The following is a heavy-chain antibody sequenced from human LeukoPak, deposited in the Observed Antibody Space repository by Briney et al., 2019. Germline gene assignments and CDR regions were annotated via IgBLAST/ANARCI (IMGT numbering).Heavy chain of an antibody. CDR3: ARDGYFDY. CDR1: GFTFSSYA. CDR2: ISYDGSNK. Sequence: GGSLRLSCAAPGFTFSSYAMHWVHQAPGKGLEWVAVISYDGSNKYYVDSVKGRFTISRDNSKNTLYLQMNSLRAEDTAVYYCARDGYFDYWGQGTLVTVSS. J-gene: IGHJ4*02. V-gene: IGHV3-30-3*01.